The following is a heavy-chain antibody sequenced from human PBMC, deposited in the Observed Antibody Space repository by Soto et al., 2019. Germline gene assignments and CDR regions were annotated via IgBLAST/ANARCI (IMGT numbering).Heavy chain of an antibody. J-gene: IGHJ4*02. CDR1: GFAFNNYA. D-gene: IGHD3-16*01. Sequence: EVQLLDSGGGLVQPGVSLRLSCAASGFAFNNYAMTWVRQAPGKGLEWVSTISNNGFTTYYADSVKGRFTISRDNSMHTVYLQMSSLRAEDTALYYCAKERAARGIGYWGQGTLVTVSS. CDR2: ISNNGFTT. CDR3: AKERAARGIGY. V-gene: IGHV3-23*01.